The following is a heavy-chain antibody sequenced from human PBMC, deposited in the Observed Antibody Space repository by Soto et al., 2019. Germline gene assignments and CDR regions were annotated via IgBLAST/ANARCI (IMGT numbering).Heavy chain of an antibody. CDR1: GLSLTSSGVG. D-gene: IGHD2-15*01. CDR2: IYWDDDV. CDR3: AHRPNRGGHNWSDP. Sequence: QITLKESGPALVKPTQTVTLTCTFSGLSLTSSGVGVGWIRQPPGKALEWLALIYWDDDVRYSSSLESRLTIANAPSKNQVVLTMTTMDPVDTATYNGAHRPNRGGHNWSDPWGPGTLVTVSS. V-gene: IGHV2-5*02. J-gene: IGHJ5*02.